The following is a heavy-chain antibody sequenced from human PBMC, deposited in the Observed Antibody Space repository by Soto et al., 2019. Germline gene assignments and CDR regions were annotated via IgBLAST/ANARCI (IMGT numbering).Heavy chain of an antibody. CDR2: IYYGGST. CDR3: ARDGREASGMDV. Sequence: SETLSLTCTVSGGSISSHYWSWVRQAPGKGLEWIGHIYYGGSTSYNPSLRSRSTISVDTSNNQFSLKLNSVTTADTAVYYCARDGREASGMDVWGQGTKVTVSS. CDR1: GGSISSHY. D-gene: IGHD1-26*01. V-gene: IGHV4-59*11. J-gene: IGHJ6*02.